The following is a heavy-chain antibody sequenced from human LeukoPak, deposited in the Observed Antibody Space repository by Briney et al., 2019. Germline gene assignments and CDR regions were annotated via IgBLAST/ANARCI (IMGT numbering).Heavy chain of an antibody. CDR2: ISSKAYGGTT. CDR3: ARAGGHCSGGSCYWFAP. CDR1: GFTFGDYA. J-gene: IGHJ5*01. D-gene: IGHD2-15*01. V-gene: IGHV3-49*04. Sequence: PGRSLRLSCTTSGFTFGDYAMSWVRQAPGKGLEWVGFISSKAYGGTTEYAASVKGRFTISRDESKSIAYLQMNSLKTEDTAVYYCARAGGHCSGGSCYWFAPWGQGTLVTVSS.